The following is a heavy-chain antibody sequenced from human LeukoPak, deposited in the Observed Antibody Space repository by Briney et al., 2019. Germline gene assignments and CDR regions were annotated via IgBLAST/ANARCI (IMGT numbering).Heavy chain of an antibody. CDR3: AKDRDSSGYLLRFDY. Sequence: GGSLLHFCAACALNFSSYDRSCGRRDTGEGLEWFSAISGSGGSTFYADSVKGRFTISRDNSKNTLYLQMNSLRAEDTAVYYCAKDRDSSGYLLRFDYWGQGTLVTVSS. CDR2: ISGSGGST. CDR1: ALNFSSYD. D-gene: IGHD3-22*01. V-gene: IGHV3-23*01. J-gene: IGHJ4*02.